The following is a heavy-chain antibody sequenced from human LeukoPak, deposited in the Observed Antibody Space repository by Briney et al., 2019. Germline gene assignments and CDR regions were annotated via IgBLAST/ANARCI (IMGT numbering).Heavy chain of an antibody. CDR2: INPSGRST. V-gene: IGHV1-46*01. D-gene: IGHD3-22*01. Sequence: ASVKVSCKASGYTFTSYYMHWVRQAPGQGLEWMGIINPSGRSTSYAQKFQGRVTMTRDMSTSTVYMELSSLRSEDTAVYYCARDRLEVVAFDAFDIWGQGTMVAVSS. J-gene: IGHJ3*02. CDR1: GYTFTSYY. CDR3: ARDRLEVVAFDAFDI.